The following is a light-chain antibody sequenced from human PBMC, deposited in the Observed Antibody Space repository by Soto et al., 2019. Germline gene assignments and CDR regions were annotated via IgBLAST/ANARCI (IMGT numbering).Light chain of an antibody. V-gene: IGKV2-28*01. CDR2: LGS. CDR3: IKGLQLPLP. J-gene: IGKJ4*01. CDR1: QSLLHRNGYNY. Sequence: DIVMTQSPLSLPVTPGEPASISCRSSQSLLHRNGYNYLDWYLQKPGQSPQLLIHLGSNRASGAPERFSGSGSGTDFTLKTSRVEAEEVGVYYCIKGLQLPLPFGGGTKVEIK.